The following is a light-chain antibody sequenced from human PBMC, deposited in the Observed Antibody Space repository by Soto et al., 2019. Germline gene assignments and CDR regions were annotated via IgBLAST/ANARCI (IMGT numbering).Light chain of an antibody. Sequence: QSVLTQPASVSGSPGQSITISCTGTSSDVGGYNYVSWYQQHPGKAPKLMIFEVSNRPSGVSNRFSGSKSGNTASLTISGLQAEDEADYYCSSYTSSNTPLFGTGTKLTVL. J-gene: IGLJ1*01. CDR3: SSYTSSNTPL. CDR2: EVS. CDR1: SSDVGGYNY. V-gene: IGLV2-14*01.